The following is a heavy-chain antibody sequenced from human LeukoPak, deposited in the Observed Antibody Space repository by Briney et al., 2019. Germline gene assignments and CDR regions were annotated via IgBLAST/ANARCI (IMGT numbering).Heavy chain of an antibody. D-gene: IGHD3-3*01. V-gene: IGHV4-34*01. CDR1: GGSFSGYY. CDR2: INHSGST. CDR3: ASAPITIFGVAAFDI. Sequence: SETLSLTCAVYGGSFSGYYWSWIRQPPGKGLEWIGEINHSGSTNYNPSLKSRVTISVDKSKNQFSLKLSSVTAADTAVYYCASAPITIFGVAAFDIWGQGTMVTVSS. J-gene: IGHJ3*02.